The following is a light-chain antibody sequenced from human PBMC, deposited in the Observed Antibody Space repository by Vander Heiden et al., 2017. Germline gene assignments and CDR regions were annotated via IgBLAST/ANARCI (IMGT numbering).Light chain of an antibody. CDR3: QAWDSSTLV. Sequence: SYEFTLSSSLSASPGQAATITCSGDKLGERFAAWYQQRPGQSPVLLIYQNDRRPSGIPERFSGSNSGNTATLTISGTQTVDDADYYCQAWDSSTLVFGGGTKVTVL. CDR1: KLGERF. J-gene: IGLJ2*01. V-gene: IGLV3-1*01. CDR2: QND.